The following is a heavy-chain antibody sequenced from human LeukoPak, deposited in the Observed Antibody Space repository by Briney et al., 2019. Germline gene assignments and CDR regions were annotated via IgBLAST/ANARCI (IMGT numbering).Heavy chain of an antibody. D-gene: IGHD2-15*01. J-gene: IGHJ6*03. CDR3: ARVSIDYYYYMDV. CDR2: IYTSGST. V-gene: IGHV4-61*02. CDR1: GGSISSGSYY. Sequence: SETLSLTCTVPGGSISSGSYYWSWIRQPAGKGLEWIGRIYTSGSTNYNPSLKSRVTISVDTSKNQFSLKLSSVTAADTAVYYCARVSIDYYYYMDVWGKGTTVTVSS.